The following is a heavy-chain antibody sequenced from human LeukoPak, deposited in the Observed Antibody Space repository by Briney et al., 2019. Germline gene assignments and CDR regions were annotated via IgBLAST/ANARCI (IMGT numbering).Heavy chain of an antibody. Sequence: PGGSLRLSCAASGFTFSSYGMHWVRQAPGKGLEWVAFIRYDGGNKYYADSVKGRFTISRDNSKNTLYLQMNSLRAEDTAVYYCAKAYHPYDILTGYPDYWGQGTLVTVSS. CDR1: GFTFSSYG. CDR3: AKAYHPYDILTGYPDY. J-gene: IGHJ4*02. D-gene: IGHD3-9*01. CDR2: IRYDGGNK. V-gene: IGHV3-30*02.